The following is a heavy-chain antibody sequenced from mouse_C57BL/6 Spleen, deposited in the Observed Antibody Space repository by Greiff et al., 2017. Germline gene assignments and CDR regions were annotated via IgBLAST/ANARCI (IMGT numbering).Heavy chain of an antibody. CDR3: ARHDDYDGDYYAMDY. J-gene: IGHJ4*01. CDR1: GFTFSDYY. CDR2: ISNGGGST. V-gene: IGHV5-12*01. Sequence: EVQLVESGGGLVQPGGSLKLSCAASGFTFSDYYMYWVRQTPEKRLEWVAYISNGGGSTYYPDTLKGRFTISRDNAKNTLYLQMSRLKSEDTAMYYCARHDDYDGDYYAMDYWGQGTSVTVSS. D-gene: IGHD2-4*01.